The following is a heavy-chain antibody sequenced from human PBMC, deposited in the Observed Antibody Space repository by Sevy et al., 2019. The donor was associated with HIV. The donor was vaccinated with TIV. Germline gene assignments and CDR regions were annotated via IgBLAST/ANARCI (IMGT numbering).Heavy chain of an antibody. CDR2: IYSGVST. V-gene: IGHV3-53*01. CDR3: ARGRGVFGAVAINWFDP. Sequence: GGSLRLSCAASGFTVSSSYMTWVRQPPGKGLEWVSVIYSGVSTYYADPVKGRFTISRDNSKNTLYLQMNNLRADDTAVYYCARGRGVFGAVAINWFDPWGQGALVTVSS. D-gene: IGHD3-3*01. CDR1: GFTVSSSY. J-gene: IGHJ5*02.